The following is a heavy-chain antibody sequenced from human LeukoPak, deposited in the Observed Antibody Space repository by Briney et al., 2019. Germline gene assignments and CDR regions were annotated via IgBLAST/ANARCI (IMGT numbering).Heavy chain of an antibody. Sequence: GGSLRLSCAASGFTFSSYVMHWVRQAPGKGLEYVSSITTTGGSTYYANSVKGRFTISRDNSKNTLYLQMGSLRAEDMAVYYCARGADIVIVHPFAHWGQGTLVIVSS. CDR1: GFTFSSYV. CDR3: ARGADIVIVHPFAH. J-gene: IGHJ1*01. V-gene: IGHV3-64*01. D-gene: IGHD2/OR15-2a*01. CDR2: ITTTGGST.